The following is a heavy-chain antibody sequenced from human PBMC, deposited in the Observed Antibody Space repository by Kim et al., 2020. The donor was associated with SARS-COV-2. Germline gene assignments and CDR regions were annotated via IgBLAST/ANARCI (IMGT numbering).Heavy chain of an antibody. CDR2: FYTSGRT. D-gene: IGHD1-26*01. CDR3: GRAELRLSGSFHFDY. CDR1: GGSINGFH. V-gene: IGHV4-59*01. Sequence: SETLSLTCTVSGGSINGFHWSWIRQPQGKGLEWIGYFYTSGRTNYNPSLKSRVTISLDISKNQFSLNLIAVTAADTAVYYCGRAELRLSGSFHFDYWGQGTLVTVSS. J-gene: IGHJ4*02.